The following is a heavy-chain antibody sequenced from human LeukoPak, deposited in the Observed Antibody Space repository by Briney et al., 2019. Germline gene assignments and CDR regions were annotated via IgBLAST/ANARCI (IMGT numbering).Heavy chain of an antibody. V-gene: IGHV3-21*01. CDR3: ARGVVSPRGGYYGMDV. CDR1: RFTFSSYS. D-gene: IGHD6-6*01. J-gene: IGHJ6*02. Sequence: GGSLRLSCAASRFTFSSYSMNWVRQAPGKGLEWVSSISSNSSYIYYADSVKGRVTISRDNAKNSLYLQMNSLRAEDTAVYYCARGVVSPRGGYYGMDVWGQGATVTVSS. CDR2: ISSNSSYI.